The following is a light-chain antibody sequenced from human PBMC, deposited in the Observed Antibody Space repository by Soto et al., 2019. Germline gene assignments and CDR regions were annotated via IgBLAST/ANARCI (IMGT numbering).Light chain of an antibody. Sequence: QSALTQPRSVSGSPGQSVTISCTGTSNDVGGYNFVSWYQQHPGKVPKLFIYDVSRRPSGVPDRFSGSKSGNTASLTISGLQAVDDADYSCSSYAGSYTLVFGGGTKLTVL. J-gene: IGLJ2*01. CDR2: DVS. CDR1: SNDVGGYNF. CDR3: SSYAGSYTLV. V-gene: IGLV2-11*01.